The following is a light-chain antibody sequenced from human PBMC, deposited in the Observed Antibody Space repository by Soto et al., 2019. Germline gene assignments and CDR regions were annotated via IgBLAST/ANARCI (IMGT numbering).Light chain of an antibody. CDR1: SSYVANYNY. CDR3: CSYAGTYTRV. V-gene: IGLV2-11*01. CDR2: DVD. Sequence: QSALAQPRSVSGSPGQSVTISCTRTSSYVANYNYVSWYQQHPGKAPKLMIYDVDKRPSGVPYRFSGSKSGNTASLTISGLQAEDEADYYCCSYAGTYTRVFGTGTKVTVL. J-gene: IGLJ1*01.